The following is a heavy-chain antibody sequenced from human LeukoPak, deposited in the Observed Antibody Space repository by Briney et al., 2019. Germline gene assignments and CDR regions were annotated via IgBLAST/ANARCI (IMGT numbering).Heavy chain of an antibody. J-gene: IGHJ6*03. V-gene: IGHV4-39*01. CDR2: IYYSGST. D-gene: IGHD3-10*01. Sequence: SETLSLTCTVSGGSISSSSYYWGWIRQPPGKGLEWIGSIYYSGSTYYNASLKSRVTISVDTSKNQFSLKLSSVTAEDTAVYYCARRPYGSGSYWNLLNYSYYYMDVWGKGTTVTVSS. CDR1: GGSISSSSYY. CDR3: ARRPYGSGSYWNLLNYSYYYMDV.